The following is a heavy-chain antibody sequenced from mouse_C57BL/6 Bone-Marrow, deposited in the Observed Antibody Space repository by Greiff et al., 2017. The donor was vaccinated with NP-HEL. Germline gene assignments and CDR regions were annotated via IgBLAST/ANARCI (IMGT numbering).Heavy chain of an antibody. CDR1: GYTFTDYY. J-gene: IGHJ4*01. D-gene: IGHD1-1*01. CDR3: ARGITTVYYYAMDY. Sequence: VQLQQSGPELVKPGASVKISCKASGYTFTDYYMNWVKQSHGKSLEWIGDINPNNGGTSYNQKFKGKATLTVDKSSSTAYMELRSLTSEDSAVYYCARGITTVYYYAMDYWGQGTSVTGSS. V-gene: IGHV1-26*01. CDR2: INPNNGGT.